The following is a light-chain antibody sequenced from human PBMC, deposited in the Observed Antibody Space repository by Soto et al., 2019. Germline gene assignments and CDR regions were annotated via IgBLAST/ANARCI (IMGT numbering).Light chain of an antibody. CDR1: SSNIRSNT. V-gene: IGLV1-44*01. Sequence: QSVLTQPPSASGTPGQRVTISCSGSSSNIRSNTVNWYQHLPGTAPKLLIYSNNQRPSGVPDRFSGSKSGTSASLAISGLQSEDEADYYCSAWDDSLKGRVFGGGTQLTVL. J-gene: IGLJ3*02. CDR3: SAWDDSLKGRV. CDR2: SNN.